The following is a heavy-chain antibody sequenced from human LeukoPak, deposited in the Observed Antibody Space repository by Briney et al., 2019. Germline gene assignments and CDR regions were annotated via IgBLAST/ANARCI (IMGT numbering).Heavy chain of an antibody. CDR2: IGTAGDT. CDR3: ARALNVGGAHDAFDI. V-gene: IGHV3-13*01. CDR1: GFTFSSYD. J-gene: IGHJ3*02. D-gene: IGHD2-21*01. Sequence: GGSLRLSCAASGFTFSSYDMHWGREATGKGLEWVSAIGTAGDTYYPGSVKGRFTISRENAKNSLYLQMNSLRAGDTAGYYCARALNVGGAHDAFDIWGQGTMVTVSS.